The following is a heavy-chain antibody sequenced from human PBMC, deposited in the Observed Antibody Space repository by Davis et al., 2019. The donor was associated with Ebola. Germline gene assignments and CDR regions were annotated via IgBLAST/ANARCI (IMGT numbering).Heavy chain of an antibody. CDR1: GYTFTGYY. CDR3: ARFLVWPFLEWLPEPENWFDP. V-gene: IGHV1-8*02. CDR2: MNPNSGNT. Sequence: ASVKVSCKASGYTFTGYYMHWVRQATGQGLEWMGWMNPNSGNTGYAQKFQGRVTMTRNTSISTAYMELSSLRSEDTAVYYCARFLVWPFLEWLPEPENWFDPWGQGTLVTVSS. D-gene: IGHD3-3*01. J-gene: IGHJ5*02.